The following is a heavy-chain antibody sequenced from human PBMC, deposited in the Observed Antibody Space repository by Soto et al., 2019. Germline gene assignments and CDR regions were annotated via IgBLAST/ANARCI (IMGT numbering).Heavy chain of an antibody. CDR3: AKDRGWLLLLDYFDY. CDR1: GFTFSSYG. J-gene: IGHJ4*02. V-gene: IGHV3-30*18. D-gene: IGHD3-22*01. CDR2: ISYDGSNK. Sequence: GGSLRLSCAASGFTFSSYGMHWVRQAPGKGLEWVAVISYDGSNKYYADSVKGRFTISRDNSKNTLYLQMNSLRAEDTAVYYCAKDRGWLLLLDYFDYWGQGTLVTVSS.